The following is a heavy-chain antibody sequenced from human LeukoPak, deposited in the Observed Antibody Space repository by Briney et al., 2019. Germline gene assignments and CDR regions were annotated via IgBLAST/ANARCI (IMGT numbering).Heavy chain of an antibody. D-gene: IGHD5-12*01. CDR2: IYYSGSA. CDR3: ARDLGSGYDYGFYY. CDR1: GGSISSGGYY. V-gene: IGHV4-31*03. J-gene: IGHJ4*02. Sequence: SETLSLTCTVSGGSISSGGYYWSWIRQHPGKGLEWIGYIYYSGSAYYNPSLKSRVTISVDTSKNQFSLKLSSVTAADTAVYYCARDLGSGYDYGFYYWGQGTLVTVSS.